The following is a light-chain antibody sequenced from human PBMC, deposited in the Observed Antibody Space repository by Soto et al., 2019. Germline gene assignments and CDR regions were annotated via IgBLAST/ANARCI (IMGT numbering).Light chain of an antibody. Sequence: EIVMTQSPATLSVSPGERATLSCRASQSLSSNNLAWYQQKPGQAPRLLIYNASNRATGIPDRFGGSGSGTDFTLTISRLEPEDFAVYYCQLYGSSPRTFGQGTKVDIK. J-gene: IGKJ1*01. CDR2: NAS. V-gene: IGKV3-20*01. CDR1: QSLSSNN. CDR3: QLYGSSPRT.